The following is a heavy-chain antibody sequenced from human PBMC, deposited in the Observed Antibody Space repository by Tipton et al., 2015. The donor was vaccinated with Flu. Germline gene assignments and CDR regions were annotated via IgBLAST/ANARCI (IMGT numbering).Heavy chain of an antibody. CDR3: AKDNQLRTLTDNWFDP. V-gene: IGHV3-7*01. CDR2: INQGGSEK. J-gene: IGHJ5*02. CDR1: GDSIGSRYY. Sequence: LSLTCTVSGDSIGSRYYWGWIRQPPGKGLEWMANINQGGSEKYYVDSVKGRFTISRDNAKNSLHLHMNSLRAEDTAVYYCAKDNQLRTLTDNWFDPWGQGTLVTVSS. D-gene: IGHD1-1*01.